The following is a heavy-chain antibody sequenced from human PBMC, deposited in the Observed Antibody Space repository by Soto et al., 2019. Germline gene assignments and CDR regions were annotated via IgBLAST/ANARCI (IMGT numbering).Heavy chain of an antibody. J-gene: IGHJ4*02. D-gene: IGHD3-22*01. CDR2: IYYSGST. V-gene: IGHV4-39*01. Sequence: PSKTLSLTCTVSVGSIRSSSYYWGWILQPPGKGLEWIGSIYYSGSTYYNPSLKSRVTISVDTSKNQFSLKLSSVTAADTAVYYCARLVYDSSGYRPGWGQGTLVTVS. CDR3: ARLVYDSSGYRPG. CDR1: VGSIRSSSYY.